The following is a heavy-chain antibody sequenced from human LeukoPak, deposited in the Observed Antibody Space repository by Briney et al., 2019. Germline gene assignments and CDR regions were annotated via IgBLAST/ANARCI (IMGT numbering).Heavy chain of an antibody. CDR3: ARDFAGIVGATTPFRHAFDI. V-gene: IGHV1-46*01. D-gene: IGHD1-26*01. Sequence: ASVRVSCKTSGYTFTNLDINWLRQAPGQGLEWMGIINPSGGSTSYAQKFQGRVTMTRDTSTSTVYMELSSLRSEDTAVYYCARDFAGIVGATTPFRHAFDIWGQGTMVTVSS. CDR1: GYTFTNLD. J-gene: IGHJ3*02. CDR2: INPSGGST.